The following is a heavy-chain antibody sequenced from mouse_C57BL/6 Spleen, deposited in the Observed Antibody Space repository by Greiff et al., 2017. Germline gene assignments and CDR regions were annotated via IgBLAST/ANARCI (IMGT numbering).Heavy chain of an antibody. Sequence: EVQGVESGGGLVKPGGSLKLSCAASGFTFSDYGMHWVRQAPEKGLAWVAYISSGSSTIYYADTVKGRFTISRDNAQNTLFLQMTSLRSEDTDMDYCAREDYDYGAWFAYWGQGTLVTVSA. J-gene: IGHJ3*01. CDR3: AREDYDYGAWFAY. CDR2: ISSGSSTI. V-gene: IGHV5-17*01. D-gene: IGHD2-4*01. CDR1: GFTFSDYG.